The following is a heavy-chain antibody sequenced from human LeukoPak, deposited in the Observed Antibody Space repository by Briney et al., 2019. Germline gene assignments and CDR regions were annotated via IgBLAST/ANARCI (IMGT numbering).Heavy chain of an antibody. D-gene: IGHD5-24*01. V-gene: IGHV4-59*11. CDR1: GVSISSHY. J-gene: IGHJ2*01. Sequence: SETLSLTCTVSGVSISSHYWSWLRQPPGKGLEGIGYIYYSVSSNYNPSLKSRVTISLVTSKNQFYLKLSSVTAADTAVYYCARDLDMATMGYFNLWGRGTLVTVSS. CDR3: ARDLDMATMGYFNL. CDR2: IYYSVSS.